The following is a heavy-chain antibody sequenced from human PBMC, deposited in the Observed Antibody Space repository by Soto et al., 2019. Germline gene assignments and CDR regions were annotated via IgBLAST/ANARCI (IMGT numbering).Heavy chain of an antibody. V-gene: IGHV3-33*01. Sequence: GGSLRLSCAASGFTFSSYGMHWVRQAPGKGLEWVAVIWYDGSNKYYADSVKGRFTISRDNSKNTLYLQMNSLRAEDTAVYYCARDDIVVVPAANKENYYYYYMDVWGKGTTVTVSS. D-gene: IGHD2-2*01. CDR3: ARDDIVVVPAANKENYYYYYMDV. CDR1: GFTFSSYG. CDR2: IWYDGSNK. J-gene: IGHJ6*03.